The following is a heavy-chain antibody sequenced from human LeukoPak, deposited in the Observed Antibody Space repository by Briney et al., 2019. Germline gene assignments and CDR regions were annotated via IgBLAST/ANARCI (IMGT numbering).Heavy chain of an antibody. Sequence: GGSLRLSCAASGFTFSSYDMNWVRQAPGKGLEWVSYISSSGSSIYYADSVKGRFTISRDNAKNSLYLQMNSLRAEDTAVYYCARMGNYYGSGSSYFDYWGQGTLVTVSS. D-gene: IGHD3-10*01. CDR3: ARMGNYYGSGSSYFDY. CDR1: GFTFSSYD. CDR2: ISSSGSSI. J-gene: IGHJ4*02. V-gene: IGHV3-48*03.